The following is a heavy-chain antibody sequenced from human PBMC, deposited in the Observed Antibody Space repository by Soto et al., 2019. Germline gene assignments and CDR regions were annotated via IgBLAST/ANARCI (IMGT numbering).Heavy chain of an antibody. V-gene: IGHV4-59*08. J-gene: IGHJ6*02. Sequence: SETLYLTCTVSGGSISSYYWSWIRQPPGKGLEWIGYIYYSGSTTYNPSLKSRVTISVATSKNQFSLKLSSVTAADTAVYYCAGQPTAGSYYDLGSYYYYYAMDVWGQGTTVTVSS. CDR2: IYYSGST. CDR3: AGQPTAGSYYDLGSYYYYYAMDV. D-gene: IGHD3-10*01. CDR1: GGSISSYY.